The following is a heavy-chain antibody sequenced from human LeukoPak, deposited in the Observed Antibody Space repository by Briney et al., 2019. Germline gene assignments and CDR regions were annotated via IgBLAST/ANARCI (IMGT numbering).Heavy chain of an antibody. J-gene: IGHJ4*02. D-gene: IGHD3-9*01. CDR3: AKMYYDILTGYYGNYFDY. V-gene: IGHV1-18*01. CDR2: ISAYNGNT. Sequence: ASVKVSCKASGYTFTSYGISWVRQAPGQGLEWMGWISAYNGNTKYTQKLQGRVTMTTDTSTSIAYMELMSLRSDDTAVYYCAKMYYDILTGYYGNYFDYWGQGTLVTVSS. CDR1: GYTFTSYG.